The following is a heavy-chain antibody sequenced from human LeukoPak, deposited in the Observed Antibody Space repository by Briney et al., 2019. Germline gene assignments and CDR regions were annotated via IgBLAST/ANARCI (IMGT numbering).Heavy chain of an antibody. J-gene: IGHJ4*02. CDR2: IYHSGST. D-gene: IGHD6-13*01. V-gene: IGHV4-38-2*01. CDR3: ARHSSSWFDDY. Sequence: GSLRLSCAASGFTFSSYEMNWVRQAPGKGLEWIGSIYHSGSTYYNPSLKSRVTISVDTSKNQFSLKLSSVTAADTAVYYCARHSSSWFDDYWGQGTLVTVSS. CDR1: GFTFSSYE.